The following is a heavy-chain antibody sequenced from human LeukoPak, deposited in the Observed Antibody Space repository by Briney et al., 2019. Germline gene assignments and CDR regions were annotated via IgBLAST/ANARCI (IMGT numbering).Heavy chain of an antibody. Sequence: HSETLSLTCTVSGGSIRSYYWSWIRQPPGKGLEWIGYIYTSGSTNYNPSLKSRVTISVDTSKNQFSLKLSSVTAADTAVYYCARVDNGFVDYWGQGTLVTVSS. D-gene: IGHD5-12*01. CDR1: GGSIRSYY. CDR2: IYTSGST. J-gene: IGHJ4*02. CDR3: ARVDNGFVDY. V-gene: IGHV4-4*09.